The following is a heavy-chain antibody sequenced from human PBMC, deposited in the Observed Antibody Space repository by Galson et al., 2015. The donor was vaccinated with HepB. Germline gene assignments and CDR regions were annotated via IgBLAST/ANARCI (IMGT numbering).Heavy chain of an antibody. D-gene: IGHD3-10*01. CDR3: ARGLGGSGSYLDYYGMDV. CDR2: IIPILGIA. J-gene: IGHJ6*02. Sequence: SVKVSCKVSGYTLTELSMHWVRQAPGQGLEWMGRIIPILGIANYAQKFQGRVTITADKSTSTAYMELSSLRSEDTAVYYCARGLGGSGSYLDYYGMDVGGQGTTVTVSS. V-gene: IGHV1-69*04. CDR1: GYTLTELS.